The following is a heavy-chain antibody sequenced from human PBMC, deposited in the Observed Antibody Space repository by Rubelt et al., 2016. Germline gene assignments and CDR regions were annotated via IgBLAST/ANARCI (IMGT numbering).Heavy chain of an antibody. V-gene: IGHV4-59*08. CDR2: IYYSGTT. D-gene: IGHD3-3*01. CDR1: GGSISSYY. Sequence: QVQLQESGPGLVKPSETLSLTCTVSGGSISSYYWSWIRQPPGKGLEWIGYIYYSGTTFYHPSLKSRVTISVDTSKNKFSLGLGSVTAADTAVYYCARAKAIFGVVIIPVTGMDVWGQGTTVTVSS. CDR3: ARAKAIFGVVIIPVTGMDV. J-gene: IGHJ6*02.